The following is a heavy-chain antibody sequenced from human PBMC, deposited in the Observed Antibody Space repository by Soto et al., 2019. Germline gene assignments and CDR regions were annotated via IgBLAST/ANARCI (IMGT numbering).Heavy chain of an antibody. V-gene: IGHV1-2*04. Sequence: GASVKVSCKASGYTFTGYYMHWVRQAPGQGLEWMGWINPNSGGTNYAQKFQGWVTMTRDTSISTAYMELSRLRSDDTAVYYCAREGRELRLLEWSLSNRVSYMDVWGKGTTVTVSS. CDR2: INPNSGGT. CDR3: AREGRELRLLEWSLSNRVSYMDV. CDR1: GYTFTGYY. D-gene: IGHD3-3*01. J-gene: IGHJ6*03.